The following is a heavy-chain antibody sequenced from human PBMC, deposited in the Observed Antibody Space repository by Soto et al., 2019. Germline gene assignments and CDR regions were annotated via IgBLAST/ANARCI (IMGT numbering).Heavy chain of an antibody. V-gene: IGHV1-2*02. CDR1: GYTFTGYY. D-gene: IGHD3-3*01. Sequence: GASVKVSCKASGYTFTGYYMHWVRQAPGQGLEWMGWINPNSGGTNYAQKFQGRVTMTRDTSISTAYMELSRLRSDDTAVYYCARGTYYDFWSGYYLGIDYWGQGTLVTVSS. CDR2: INPNSGGT. CDR3: ARGTYYDFWSGYYLGIDY. J-gene: IGHJ4*02.